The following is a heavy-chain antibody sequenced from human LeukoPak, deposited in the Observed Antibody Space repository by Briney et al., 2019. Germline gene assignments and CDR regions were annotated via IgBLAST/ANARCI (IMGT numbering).Heavy chain of an antibody. CDR3: ARGSIAANWFDP. V-gene: IGHV1-69*13. J-gene: IGHJ5*02. CDR1: GGTFSSYA. D-gene: IGHD6-6*01. CDR2: IIPIFGTA. Sequence: SVKVSCKASGGTFSSYAISWVRQAPGQGLEWMGGIIPIFGTANYAQKLQCRVTITADESTSTAYLELSSLRSEDTAVYYCARGSIAANWFDPWGQGTLVTVSS.